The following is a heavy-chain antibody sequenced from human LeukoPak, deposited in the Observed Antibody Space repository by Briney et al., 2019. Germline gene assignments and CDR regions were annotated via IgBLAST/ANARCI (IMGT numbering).Heavy chain of an antibody. CDR1: GYTFTSYY. D-gene: IGHD3-16*02. V-gene: IGHV1-46*01. CDR3: ARGPSYDYVWGSYRNWGDYYYGMDV. J-gene: IGHJ6*04. CDR2: INPSGGRT. Sequence: ASVKVSCKASGYTFTSYYMHWVRQAPGQGLEWMGIINPSGGRTSYAKKFQGRVTMTRDTSTSKVYMELSSLRSEDTAVYYCARGPSYDYVWGSYRNWGDYYYGMDVWGKGTTVTVSS.